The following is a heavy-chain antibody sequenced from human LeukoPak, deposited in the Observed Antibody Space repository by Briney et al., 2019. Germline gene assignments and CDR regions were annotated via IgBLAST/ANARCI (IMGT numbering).Heavy chain of an antibody. CDR2: IDQRGGDK. Sequence: GGSLRLSCAASRFTFRSSWMSWVRQAPGKGLEWVATIDQRGGDKLSVDSVKGRFIISRDNAKNSVYLQMNSLRAEDTAVYYCTRDRQGPWLYEMDIWGQGTTVTVSS. J-gene: IGHJ6*02. V-gene: IGHV3-7*01. CDR1: RFTFRSSW. CDR3: TRDRQGPWLYEMDI. D-gene: IGHD2-8*01.